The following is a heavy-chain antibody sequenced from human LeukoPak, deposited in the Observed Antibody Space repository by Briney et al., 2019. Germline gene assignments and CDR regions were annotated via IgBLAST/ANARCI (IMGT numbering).Heavy chain of an antibody. J-gene: IGHJ6*02. V-gene: IGHV3-30*18. CDR3: AKDPPRGYAMDV. CDR2: ISYDGSNK. CDR1: GFIFSSYG. D-gene: IGHD5-12*01. Sequence: GGSLRLSCAASGFIFSSYGIHWVGQAPGKGLEWVAGISYDGSNKYYADSVKGGFTISRDNSKNTLYLQMNSLRAEDTALYYCAKDPPRGYAMDVWGQGTTVTVS.